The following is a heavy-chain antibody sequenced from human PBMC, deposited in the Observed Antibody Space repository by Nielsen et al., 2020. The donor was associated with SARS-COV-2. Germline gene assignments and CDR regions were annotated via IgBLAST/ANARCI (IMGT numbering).Heavy chain of an antibody. CDR3: AREEQADAFDI. Sequence: SETLSLTCTVSGGSISSGGYYWSWIRQHPGKGLEWIGYTYYSGSTYYNPSLKSRVTISVDTSKNQFSLKLSSVTAADTAVYYCAREEQADAFDIWGQGTMVTVSS. CDR2: TYYSGST. J-gene: IGHJ3*02. CDR1: GGSISSGGYY. D-gene: IGHD1-26*01. V-gene: IGHV4-31*03.